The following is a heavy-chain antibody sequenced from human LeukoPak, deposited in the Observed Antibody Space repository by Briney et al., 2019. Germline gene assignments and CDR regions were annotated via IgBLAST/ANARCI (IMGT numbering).Heavy chain of an antibody. J-gene: IGHJ5*02. V-gene: IGHV3-30*18. D-gene: IGHD3-10*01. CDR2: ISYDGSNK. CDR3: AKVLRDKLLWFGELFP. CDR1: GFTFSSYG. Sequence: GRSLRLSCAASGFTFSSYGMHWVRQAPGKGLEWVAVISYDGSNKYYADSVKGRFTISRDNSKNTLYLQMNSLRAKDTAVYYCAKVLRDKLLWFGELFPWGQGTLVTVSS.